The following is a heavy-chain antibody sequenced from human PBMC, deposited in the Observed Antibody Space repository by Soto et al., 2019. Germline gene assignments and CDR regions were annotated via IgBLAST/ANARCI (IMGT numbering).Heavy chain of an antibody. CDR3: TRDPGNPNYFDY. CDR2: LYYSGST. D-gene: IGHD6-13*01. V-gene: IGHV4-31*03. CDR1: GCTISSCDYY. J-gene: IGHJ4*02. Sequence: QVQLQESGPGLVKPSQTLSLTCTVSGCTISSCDYYWSWNRQHPGKGREWIGYLYYSGSTYYNPSLKSRVSISVDTSKNQLSLKLSSVTAADTAVYYCTRDPGNPNYFDYWGQGTLVTVSS.